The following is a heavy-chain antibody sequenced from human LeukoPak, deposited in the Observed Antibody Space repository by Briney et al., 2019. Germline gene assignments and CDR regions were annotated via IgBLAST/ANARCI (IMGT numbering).Heavy chain of an antibody. D-gene: IGHD4-17*01. J-gene: IGHJ4*02. CDR1: GFAFSGFW. CDR3: VRGLRGPDY. CDR2: INNDGRGT. Sequence: GGSLRLSCAASGFAFSGFWMHWVRQAPQKGLVWVSRINNDGRGTVCAGSVKGRFTISRDNAKNTLYLQMNSLRVEDTAMYYCVRGLRGPDYWGQGTLVTVSS. V-gene: IGHV3-74*03.